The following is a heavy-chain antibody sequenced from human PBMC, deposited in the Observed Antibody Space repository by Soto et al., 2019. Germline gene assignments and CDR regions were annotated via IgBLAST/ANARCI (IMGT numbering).Heavy chain of an antibody. CDR2: VYYSGST. CDR3: ARGRQNIGY. Sequence: SETLSLSCTVSGGSISSYYWSWFRQPPGKRREWIGYVYYSGSTNYNPSLKSRVTISVDTSKNQFSLKLSSVTAADTAVYYCARGRQNIGYWGRGTLVTVSS. J-gene: IGHJ4*02. CDR1: GGSISSYY. V-gene: IGHV4-59*12.